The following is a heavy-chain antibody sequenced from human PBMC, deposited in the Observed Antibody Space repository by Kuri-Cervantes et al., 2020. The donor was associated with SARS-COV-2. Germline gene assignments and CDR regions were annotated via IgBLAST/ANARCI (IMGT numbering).Heavy chain of an antibody. J-gene: IGHJ3*02. CDR1: GFSFSMYW. CDR2: IKKDGSEK. Sequence: LSLTCAASGFSFSMYWMSWVRQAPGKGLEWVANIKKDGSEKYYVDSVKGRFTISRDNAKNSLYLQMNSLRAEDTAVYYCAREQWLELDAFDIWGQGAMVTVSS. V-gene: IGHV3-7*01. D-gene: IGHD6-19*01. CDR3: AREQWLELDAFDI.